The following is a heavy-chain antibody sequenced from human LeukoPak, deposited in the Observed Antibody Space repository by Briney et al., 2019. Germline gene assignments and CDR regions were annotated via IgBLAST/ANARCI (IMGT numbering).Heavy chain of an antibody. D-gene: IGHD3-10*01. Sequence: SETLSRTCSVSGGSITSPTSYWAWLRPPPGKGLDWIGSIYFGGTTYYTPSLKSRVTISVDTSKSQLYLKLNSVTAADTAVYYCARHGYDVSDYYMAVWGKGTTVTVSS. CDR3: ARHGYDVSDYYMAV. V-gene: IGHV4-39*01. CDR2: IYFGGTT. J-gene: IGHJ6*03. CDR1: GGSITSPTSY.